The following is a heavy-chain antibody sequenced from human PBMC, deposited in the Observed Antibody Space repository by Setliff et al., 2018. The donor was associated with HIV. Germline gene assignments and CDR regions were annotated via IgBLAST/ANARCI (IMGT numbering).Heavy chain of an antibody. CDR1: GYSFARYG. V-gene: IGHV1-18*01. J-gene: IGHJ3*02. CDR2: IGGFNGNT. D-gene: IGHD6-19*01. Sequence: GAAVKVACKASGYSFARYGLSWVRQAPGQGLEWMGWIGGFNGNTKYAQSFQDRVAMTTETATGTAYMEMRSLRSDDTAVYFFARVPYRGAWFSGGHDDFDIWGQGTMVTVSS. CDR3: ARVPYRGAWFSGGHDDFDI.